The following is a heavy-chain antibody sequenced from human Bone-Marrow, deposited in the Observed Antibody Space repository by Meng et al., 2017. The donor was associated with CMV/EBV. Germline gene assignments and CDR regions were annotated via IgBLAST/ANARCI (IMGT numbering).Heavy chain of an antibody. CDR3: ARGGLGHYYYGLDV. V-gene: IGHV1-2*02. CDR1: EYTFTDYY. J-gene: IGHJ6*02. CDR2: INPKSGGT. Sequence: ASVKVSCKASEYTFTDYYMHWVRQAPGQGLEWMGWINPKSGGTKYAQKFQGRVTMTRDASISTAYMDLIRLTSDDTARYSCARGGLGHYYYGLDVWGQGTMVTVSS.